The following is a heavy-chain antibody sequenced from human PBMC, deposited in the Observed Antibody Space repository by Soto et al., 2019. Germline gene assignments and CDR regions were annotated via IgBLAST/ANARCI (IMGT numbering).Heavy chain of an antibody. J-gene: IGHJ6*02. CDR1: GGSFSDYA. CDR2: IIPMLGIA. Sequence: QVQLVQSGAEVKKPGSSVKVSCQASGGSFSDYAISWVRQAPGQGLEWMGGIIPMLGIADNAQKFQGRVIITADEYTSTGYMELRSLRSEDTAVYYCASDGDYSDRSGFQRDYHYYGMDVWGQGTTVTVAS. D-gene: IGHD3-22*01. V-gene: IGHV1-69*01. CDR3: ASDGDYSDRSGFQRDYHYYGMDV.